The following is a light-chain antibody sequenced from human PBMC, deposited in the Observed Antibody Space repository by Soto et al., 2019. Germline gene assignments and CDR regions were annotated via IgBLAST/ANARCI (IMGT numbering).Light chain of an antibody. V-gene: IGLV2-8*01. J-gene: IGLJ2*01. CDR3: NSFADGNTLL. Sequence: QSALTQPPSASGSPGQSVTISCTGTSSDVGLFNYVSWYQQHPGKAPKLVIYEVSKRPSGVPDRFSGSKSGNTASLTVSGLQAEDEADYYCNSFADGNTLLFGGGTKLTVL. CDR2: EVS. CDR1: SSDVGLFNY.